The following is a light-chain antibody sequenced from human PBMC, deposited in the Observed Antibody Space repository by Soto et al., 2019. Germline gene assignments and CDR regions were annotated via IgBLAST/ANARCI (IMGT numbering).Light chain of an antibody. CDR3: QQRSNWPPT. Sequence: EIVLTQSPATLSLSPGERATLSCRASQSVSSYLAWYQQKPGQAPRLLIYDASNRATGIPARFSGSWSGTDFTLTISSLEREDFAVYYCQQRSNWPPTFGGGIKVEIK. J-gene: IGKJ4*01. V-gene: IGKV3-11*01. CDR2: DAS. CDR1: QSVSSY.